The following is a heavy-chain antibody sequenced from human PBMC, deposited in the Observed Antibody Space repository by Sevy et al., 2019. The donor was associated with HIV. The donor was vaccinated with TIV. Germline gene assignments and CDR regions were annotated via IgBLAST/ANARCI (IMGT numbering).Heavy chain of an antibody. CDR1: GGTFSSYA. CDR2: IIPIFGTA. Sequence: ASVKVSCKASGGTFSSYAISWVRQAPGQGLEWMGGIIPIFGTANYAQKFQGRVTITADESTSTAYMELSSLRSEDTAVYYCVRDLERGYSHRTSGDAFDIWGQGTMVTVSS. V-gene: IGHV1-69*13. CDR3: VRDLERGYSHRTSGDAFDI. J-gene: IGHJ3*02. D-gene: IGHD5-18*01.